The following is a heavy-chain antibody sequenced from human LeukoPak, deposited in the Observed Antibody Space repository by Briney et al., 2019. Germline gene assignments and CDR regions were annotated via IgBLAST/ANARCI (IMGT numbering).Heavy chain of an antibody. CDR1: GFTFSNYV. Sequence: GGSLRLPCAASGFTFSNYVMTWVRQAPGKGLECVSSITGSGGSTYYADSVKGRFTISRDNSKNTVYLQMNSLRAEDTAVYYCAKERTSSFSYNWFDPWGQGTLVTVSS. D-gene: IGHD2-15*01. V-gene: IGHV3-23*01. CDR2: ITGSGGST. CDR3: AKERTSSFSYNWFDP. J-gene: IGHJ5*02.